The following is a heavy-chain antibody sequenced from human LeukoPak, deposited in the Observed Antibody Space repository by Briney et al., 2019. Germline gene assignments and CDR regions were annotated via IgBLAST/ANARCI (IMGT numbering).Heavy chain of an antibody. V-gene: IGHV3-11*04. CDR2: ISSRGSTI. CDR3: AGQWIQLWSPFDY. CDR1: GFTFSDYY. D-gene: IGHD5-18*01. Sequence: GGSLRLSCAASGFTFSDYYMSWIRQAPGKGLEWISYISSRGSTIYYADSVKGRFTISSDNAKNSLYLQMNSLRAEDTAVYYCAGQWIQLWSPFDYWGQGSLVTVSS. J-gene: IGHJ4*02.